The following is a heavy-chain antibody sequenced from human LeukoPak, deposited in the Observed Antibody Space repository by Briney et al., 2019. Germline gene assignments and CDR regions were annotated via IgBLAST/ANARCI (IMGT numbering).Heavy chain of an antibody. Sequence: PGGSLRLSCAASGFTFSGSALHWVRQASGKGLEWVGRIRSTANGYATAYAASVKGRFTISRDDSKNTLYLQMNSLRAEDTAVYYCATQGGYGSGSYYNYYYYYMDVWGKGTTVTISS. V-gene: IGHV3-73*01. CDR3: ATQGGYGSGSYYNYYYYYMDV. D-gene: IGHD3-10*01. CDR2: IRSTANGYAT. CDR1: GFTFSGSA. J-gene: IGHJ6*03.